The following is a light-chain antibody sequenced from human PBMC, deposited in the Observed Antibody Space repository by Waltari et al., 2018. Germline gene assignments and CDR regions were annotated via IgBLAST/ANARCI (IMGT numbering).Light chain of an antibody. J-gene: IGKJ1*01. V-gene: IGKV2-28*01. CDR2: MVS. CDR3: MQARQTPWT. Sequence: EIVMTQSPLSLPVTPGEPASVSCRSSQSLLHSNGYTFLDWYVQKPGQSPQLLIYMVSNRASGVPDRFSGSGSGTGFTLEISRVEAEDVGVYYCMQARQTPWTFGQGTKVEIK. CDR1: QSLLHSNGYTF.